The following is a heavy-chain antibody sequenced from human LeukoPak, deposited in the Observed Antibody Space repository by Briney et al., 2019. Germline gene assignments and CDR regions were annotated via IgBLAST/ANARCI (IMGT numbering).Heavy chain of an antibody. D-gene: IGHD3-10*01. V-gene: IGHV4-39*01. J-gene: IGHJ6*02. CDR1: GGSISSSSYY. CDR2: IYYSGST. Sequence: PSETLSLTCTVSGGSISSSSYYWGWIRQPPGKGLEWIGSIYYSGSTYCNPSLKSRVTISVDTSKNQFSLKLSSVTAADTAVYYCATGFYYYYYYGMDVWGQGTTVTVSS. CDR3: ATGFYYYYYYGMDV.